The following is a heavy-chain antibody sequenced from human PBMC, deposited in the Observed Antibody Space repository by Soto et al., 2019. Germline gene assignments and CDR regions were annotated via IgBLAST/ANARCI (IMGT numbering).Heavy chain of an antibody. J-gene: IGHJ4*02. CDR1: GGSISSGGYY. D-gene: IGHD6-6*01. CDR3: ARGWQLVDLGTDVFFDY. V-gene: IGHV4-31*03. CDR2: IYYSGST. Sequence: QVQLQESGPGLVKPSQTLSLTCTVSGGSISSGGYYWSWIRQHPGKGLEWIGYIYYSGSTYYNPSLKSRVTISVDTSKNPFSLKLSSVTAADTAVYYCARGWQLVDLGTDVFFDYWGQGTLVTVSS.